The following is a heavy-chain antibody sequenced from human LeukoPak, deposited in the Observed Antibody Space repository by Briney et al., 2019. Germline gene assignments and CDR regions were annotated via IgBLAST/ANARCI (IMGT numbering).Heavy chain of an antibody. CDR2: IWYEGSKK. V-gene: IGHV3-33*07. J-gene: IGHJ6*02. CDR1: GFTFSRDG. D-gene: IGHD2-21*01. CDR3: ARDQVRRGGDYYGMDV. Sequence: GRSLRLSCAVAGFTFSRDGMGWVRQAPGKGGGWVGVIWYEGSKKYYGDSGKGRFTIGRDNSKNTLYLQMNSLRAEDTAVYYCARDQVRRGGDYYGMDVWGQGTTVTVSS.